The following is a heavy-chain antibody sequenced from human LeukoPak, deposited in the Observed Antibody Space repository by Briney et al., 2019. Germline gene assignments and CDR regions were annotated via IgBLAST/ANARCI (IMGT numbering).Heavy chain of an antibody. Sequence: GGSLRLSCAASGFTFSSYWMHWVRQAPGKGLVWVSRINSDGSSTSYADSVKGRFTISRDNAKNTLYLQMNSLRAEDTAVYYCARESSVGAHNAFDFWGQRTLVTVSS. CDR1: GFTFSSYW. V-gene: IGHV3-74*01. J-gene: IGHJ4*02. CDR2: INSDGSST. D-gene: IGHD1-26*01. CDR3: ARESSVGAHNAFDF.